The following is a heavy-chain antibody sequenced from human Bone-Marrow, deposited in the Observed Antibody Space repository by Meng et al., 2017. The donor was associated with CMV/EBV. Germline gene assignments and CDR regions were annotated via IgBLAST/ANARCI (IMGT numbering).Heavy chain of an antibody. Sequence: LRLSCAISGDSVSSNSAAWNWIRQSPSRGLEWLGRTYYRSKWYNDYAVSVKSRITINPDTSKNQFSLQLNSVTPEDTAVYYCARDRLEWLLLDYYGMDVWGQGTLVTVSS. V-gene: IGHV6-1*01. CDR3: ARDRLEWLLLDYYGMDV. CDR2: TYYRSKWYN. CDR1: GDSVSSNSAA. D-gene: IGHD3-3*01. J-gene: IGHJ6*02.